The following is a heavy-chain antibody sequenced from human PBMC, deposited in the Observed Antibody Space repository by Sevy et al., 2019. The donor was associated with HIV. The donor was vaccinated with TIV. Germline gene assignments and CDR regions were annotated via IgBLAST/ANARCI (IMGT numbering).Heavy chain of an antibody. Sequence: GGSLRLSCAASGFTFSSYAMHWVRQAPGKGLEWVAVISYDGSNKYYAHSVKGRFTISRDNSKNTLYLQMNSLRAEDTAVYYCARGEMATIMVQYWGQGTLVTVSS. V-gene: IGHV3-30-3*01. CDR2: ISYDGSNK. J-gene: IGHJ4*02. CDR3: ARGEMATIMVQY. CDR1: GFTFSSYA. D-gene: IGHD5-12*01.